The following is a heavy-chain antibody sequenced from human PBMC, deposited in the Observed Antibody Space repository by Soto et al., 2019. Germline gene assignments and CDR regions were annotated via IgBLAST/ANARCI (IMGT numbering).Heavy chain of an antibody. V-gene: IGHV3-30-3*01. J-gene: IGHJ5*02. D-gene: IGHD6-19*01. CDR3: ARDLEVAVAGA. Sequence: QVQLVESGGGVVQPGRSLRLSCAASGFTFSSYAMHWVRQAPGKGLEWVAVISYDGSNKYYADSVKGRFTISRDNSKHPLYLQMNSLRAEDTAVYYCARDLEVAVAGAWGQGTLVTVSS. CDR2: ISYDGSNK. CDR1: GFTFSSYA.